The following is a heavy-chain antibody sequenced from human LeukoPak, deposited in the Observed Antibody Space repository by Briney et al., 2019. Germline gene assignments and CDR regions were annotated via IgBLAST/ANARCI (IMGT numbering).Heavy chain of an antibody. J-gene: IGHJ6*04. CDR3: ARMDYYGSGSAPGV. CDR1: GGSIRSTTYY. Sequence: PSETLSLTCSVSGGSIRSTTYYWGWIRQPPGKGLEWIGSIYYSGNTYYSPSLMSRVTISVDTSKNQFSLNLSSVTAADTAVYYCARMDYYGSGSAPGVWGKGTTVTISS. D-gene: IGHD3-10*01. V-gene: IGHV4-39*07. CDR2: IYYSGNT.